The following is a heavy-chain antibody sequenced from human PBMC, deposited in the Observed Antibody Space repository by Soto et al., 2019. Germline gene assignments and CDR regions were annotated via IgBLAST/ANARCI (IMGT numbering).Heavy chain of an antibody. CDR2: ISGSGGST. V-gene: IGHV3-23*01. CDR1: GFTFSSYA. D-gene: IGHD6-19*01. J-gene: IGHJ3*02. CDR3: AIDRSGWYDAFDI. Sequence: EVQLLESGGGLVQPGGSLRLSCAASGFTFSSYAMSWVRQAPGKGLEWVSAISGSGGSTYYADSVKGRFTTSRDNSKITLYLQMNSVRAEDTAVYYCAIDRSGWYDAFDIWGQGTMVTVSS.